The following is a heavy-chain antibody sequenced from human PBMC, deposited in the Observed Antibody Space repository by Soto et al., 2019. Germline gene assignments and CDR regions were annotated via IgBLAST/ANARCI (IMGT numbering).Heavy chain of an antibody. D-gene: IGHD3-10*01. V-gene: IGHV1-69*12. Sequence: QVQLVQSGAEVKKPGSSVKVSCKASGGTFSSYAISWVRQAPGQGLEWMGGIIPIFGTANYAQKFQGRVTITADESTSTAYMELSSLRSEDTAVYYCARDKAQAYGSPSSWYFDLWGRGTLVTVSS. CDR1: GGTFSSYA. J-gene: IGHJ2*01. CDR2: IIPIFGTA. CDR3: ARDKAQAYGSPSSWYFDL.